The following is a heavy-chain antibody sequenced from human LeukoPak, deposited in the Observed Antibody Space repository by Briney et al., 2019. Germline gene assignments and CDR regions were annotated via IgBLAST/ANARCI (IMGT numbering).Heavy chain of an antibody. CDR1: GGSISSYY. Sequence: SETLSLTCTVSGGSISSYYWSWIRQPPGKGLEWIGYIYYSGTTNYNPSLKSRVTISVDTSKNQFSLKLSSVTAADTAVYYCARGRGEYYYDSSGYLNYWGQGTLVTVSS. D-gene: IGHD3-22*01. CDR3: ARGRGEYYYDSSGYLNY. J-gene: IGHJ4*02. CDR2: IYYSGTT. V-gene: IGHV4-59*12.